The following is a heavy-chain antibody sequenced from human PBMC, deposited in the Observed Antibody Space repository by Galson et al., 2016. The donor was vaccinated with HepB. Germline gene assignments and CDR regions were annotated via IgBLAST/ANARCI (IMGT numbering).Heavy chain of an antibody. CDR3: VTGLPHVDNRLFSDS. J-gene: IGHJ5*01. Sequence: SLRLSCAASGFTFSKYWMSWVRQAPGKGLEWVANINEDGRGKYHLDSVKGRFTISRDNAKSSLHLQMNSLRAEDTAVYYCVTGLPHVDNRLFSDSWGQGTLVTVSS. CDR1: GFTFSKYW. V-gene: IGHV3-7*01. D-gene: IGHD1-14*01. CDR2: INEDGRGK.